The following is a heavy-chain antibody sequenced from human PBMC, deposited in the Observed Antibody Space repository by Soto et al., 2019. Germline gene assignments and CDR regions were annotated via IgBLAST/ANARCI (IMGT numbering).Heavy chain of an antibody. V-gene: IGHV3-13*05. D-gene: IGHD2-2*02. CDR2: IGTAGDP. CDR1: GFTFSSYD. Sequence: EVQLVESGGGLVQPGGSLRLSCAASGFTFSSYDMHWVRQATGKGLEWVSAIGTAGDPYYPGSVKGRFTISRENAKNSLYLQMNSLRARDTAVYYCARACSSTSCYTSRGMDVWGQGTTVTVSS. J-gene: IGHJ6*02. CDR3: ARACSSTSCYTSRGMDV.